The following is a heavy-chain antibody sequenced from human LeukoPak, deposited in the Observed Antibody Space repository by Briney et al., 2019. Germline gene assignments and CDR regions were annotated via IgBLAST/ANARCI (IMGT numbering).Heavy chain of an antibody. J-gene: IGHJ4*02. D-gene: IGHD3-16*01. CDR1: GFTFTSAW. Sequence: PGGSLRLSCAASGFTFTSAWMSWVRQAPGKGREWVGRIKSKTDGGTTDYAAPVKGRFTISRDDSKNTLYLQMDNLMMEDTAVYYCSRGGGAFDYWGQGTLVAVSS. CDR3: SRGGGAFDY. V-gene: IGHV3-15*01. CDR2: IKSKTDGGTT.